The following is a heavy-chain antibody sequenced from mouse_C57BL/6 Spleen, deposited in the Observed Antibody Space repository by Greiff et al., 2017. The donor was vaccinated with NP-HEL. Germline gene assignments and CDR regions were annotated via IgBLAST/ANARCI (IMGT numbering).Heavy chain of an antibody. J-gene: IGHJ3*01. CDR3: ARFDYDAWFDY. Sequence: QVQLQQSGADLAKPGASVKLSCKASGYTFTSYWMHWVKQRPGQGLEWIGYINPSRGYTKYNQKFKDKATLTADKSSSTAYMQLSSLTDEESEDYDSARFDYDAWFDYWGQGTLVTVSA. D-gene: IGHD2-4*01. CDR1: GYTFTSYW. CDR2: INPSRGYT. V-gene: IGHV1-7*01.